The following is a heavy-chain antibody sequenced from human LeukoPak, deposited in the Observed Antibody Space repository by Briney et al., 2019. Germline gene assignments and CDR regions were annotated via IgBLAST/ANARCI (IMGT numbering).Heavy chain of an antibody. CDR1: GGSISSYY. Sequence: PSETLSLTCTVPGGSISSYYWSWIRQPPGKGLEWIGYIYYSGSINYNPSLKSRVTISADTSKKQFSLKLSSVTAADTAVYYCARGDGYNRGFDPWGQGSLVTVSS. CDR2: IYYSGSI. V-gene: IGHV4-59*01. J-gene: IGHJ5*02. D-gene: IGHD5-24*01. CDR3: ARGDGYNRGFDP.